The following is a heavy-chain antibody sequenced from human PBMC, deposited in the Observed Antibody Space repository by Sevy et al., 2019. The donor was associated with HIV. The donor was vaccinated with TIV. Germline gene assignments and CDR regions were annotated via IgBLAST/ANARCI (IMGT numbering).Heavy chain of an antibody. CDR1: GFTFSSHW. D-gene: IGHD6-13*01. V-gene: IGHV3-7*01. CDR2: IRQDGSDK. Sequence: GGSLRLSCAASGFTFSSHWMSWVRQAPGKGLEWVANIRQDGSDKYYVDSVKGRFTISRDNAKNSLSLQMNSLRAEDTAVYYCARDTGGIGIGVWGQGTTVTVSS. CDR3: ARDTGGIGIGV. J-gene: IGHJ6*02.